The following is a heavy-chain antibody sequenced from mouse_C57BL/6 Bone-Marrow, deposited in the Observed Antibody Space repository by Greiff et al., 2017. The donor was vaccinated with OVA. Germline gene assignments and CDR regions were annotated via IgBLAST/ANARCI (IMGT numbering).Heavy chain of an antibody. D-gene: IGHD2-3*01. CDR3: ARGGGYDGQFAY. V-gene: IGHV1-61*01. CDR1: GYTFTSYW. CDR2: IYPSDSET. Sequence: QVQLKQSGAELVRPGSSVKLSCKASGYTFTSYWMDWVKQRPGQGLEWIGNIYPSDSETHYNQQFKDKATLTVDKSSSTAYMQLSSLTSEDSAVYYCARGGGYDGQFAYWGQGTLVTVSA. J-gene: IGHJ3*01.